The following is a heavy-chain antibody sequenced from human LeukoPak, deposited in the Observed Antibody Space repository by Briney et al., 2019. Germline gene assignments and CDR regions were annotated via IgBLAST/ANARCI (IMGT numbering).Heavy chain of an antibody. D-gene: IGHD6-19*01. CDR2: ISGSASST. V-gene: IGHV3-23*01. CDR3: AKPPQYSSGWYADY. Sequence: GGSLRLSCAASGFTFSTYAMIWVRQAPGKGLEWVSAISGSASSTYYADSVKGRFTISRDNSKNTLYLQMNSLRAEDTAVYYCAKPPQYSSGWYADYWGQGTLVTVSS. CDR1: GFTFSTYA. J-gene: IGHJ4*02.